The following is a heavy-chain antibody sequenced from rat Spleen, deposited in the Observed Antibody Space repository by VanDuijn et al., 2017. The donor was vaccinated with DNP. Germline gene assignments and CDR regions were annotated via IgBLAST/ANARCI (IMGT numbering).Heavy chain of an antibody. CDR2: ITPSGNSA. CDR3: ARHGVFYGLTFAY. CDR1: GFTFNNYD. J-gene: IGHJ3*01. V-gene: IGHV5-25*01. Sequence: EVQLVESGGGLVQPGGSLKLSCVASGFTFNNYDMAWVRQAPAKGLEWVTSITPSGNSALYRDSVKGRFTVSRDNANSSLSLQMDNLRSEDTATYYCARHGVFYGLTFAYWGQGTLVTVSS. D-gene: IGHD1-6*01.